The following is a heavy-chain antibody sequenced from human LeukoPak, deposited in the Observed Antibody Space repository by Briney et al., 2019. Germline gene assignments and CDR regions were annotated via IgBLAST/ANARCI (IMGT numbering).Heavy chain of an antibody. D-gene: IGHD6-19*01. V-gene: IGHV3-30*02. CDR2: IRYDGSNK. CDR1: EFTFSSYG. Sequence: GGSLRLSCAASEFTFSSYGMHWVRQAPGKGLEWAAFIRYDGSNKYYADSVKGRFTISRDNSKNTLYLQMNSLRAEDTAVYYCANGSSAWYGACVDYWGQGTLVTVSS. CDR3: ANGSSAWYGACVDY. J-gene: IGHJ4*02.